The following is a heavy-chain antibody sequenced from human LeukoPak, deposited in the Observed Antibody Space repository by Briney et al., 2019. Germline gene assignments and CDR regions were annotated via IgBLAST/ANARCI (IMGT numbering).Heavy chain of an antibody. V-gene: IGHV3-30*18. Sequence: GRSLRLSCAASGFTFSSYGMHWVRQAPGKGQEWVAVISYDGSNKYYADSVKGRFTISRDNSKNTLYLQMNSLRAEDTAVYYCAKGKRTYYYDSSGYYCDYWGQGTLVTVSS. J-gene: IGHJ4*02. CDR1: GFTFSSYG. CDR2: ISYDGSNK. D-gene: IGHD3-22*01. CDR3: AKGKRTYYYDSSGYYCDY.